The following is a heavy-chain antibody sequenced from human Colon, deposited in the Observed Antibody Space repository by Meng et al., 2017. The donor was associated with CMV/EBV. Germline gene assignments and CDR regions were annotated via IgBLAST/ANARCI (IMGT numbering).Heavy chain of an antibody. CDR3: ARASNSSFDP. CDR1: GFSFNAYP. Sequence: LSCAASGFSFNAYPIHWVRQAPGKGLEWVAIISHDEKNKFYAESVKGRFTISRDNSQNTVNLHMNTLRGDDSGLYYCARASNSSFDPWGQGTLVTVSS. D-gene: IGHD4-11*01. V-gene: IGHV3-30*04. CDR2: ISHDEKNK. J-gene: IGHJ5*02.